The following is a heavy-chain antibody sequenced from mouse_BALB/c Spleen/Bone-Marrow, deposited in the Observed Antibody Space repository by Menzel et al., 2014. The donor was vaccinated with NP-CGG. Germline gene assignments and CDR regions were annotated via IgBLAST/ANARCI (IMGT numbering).Heavy chain of an antibody. CDR1: GFTFSNYA. V-gene: IGHV5-9-3*01. CDR2: ISSGGSYT. Sequence: DGNRMDSGVNFGQRAGSLKLSCAASGFTFSNYAMSWVRQTPEKRLEWVAIISSGGSYTYYPDSVKGRFTISRDNAKTILYLQMSSLRSEDTAMYYCARQDGFD. D-gene: IGHD2-3*01. J-gene: IGHJ2*01. CDR3: ARQDGFD.